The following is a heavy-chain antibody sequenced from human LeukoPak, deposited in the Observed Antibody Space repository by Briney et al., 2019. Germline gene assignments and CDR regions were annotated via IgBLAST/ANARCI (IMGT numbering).Heavy chain of an antibody. CDR1: GGSVTSYY. J-gene: IGHJ4*02. D-gene: IGHD3-9*01. CDR2: INYSGNT. V-gene: IGHV4-59*08. Sequence: SETLSLTCTVSGGSVTSYYWSWIRQPPGKRLEWIGYINYSGNTNYNPSLKSRVTISVDTSKNQFSLKLSSVTAADTAVYYCARHNYDILTGYHFDYWGQGTLVTVSS. CDR3: ARHNYDILTGYHFDY.